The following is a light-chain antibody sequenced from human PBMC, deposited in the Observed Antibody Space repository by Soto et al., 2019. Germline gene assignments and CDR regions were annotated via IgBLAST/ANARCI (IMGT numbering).Light chain of an antibody. CDR1: QSITTF. J-gene: IGKJ1*01. Sequence: DIQMTQSPSSLSASVGDSVSITCRASQSITTFLNWFQQKPGKAPKLLIYAASSLRNGVPSRFSGSGSGTHFTLTISSLQPEDFATYYCQQSYSTPWTFGQGTKVEIK. V-gene: IGKV1-39*01. CDR3: QQSYSTPWT. CDR2: AAS.